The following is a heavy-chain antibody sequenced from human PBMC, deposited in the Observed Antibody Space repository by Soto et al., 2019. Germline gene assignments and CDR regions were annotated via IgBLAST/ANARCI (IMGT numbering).Heavy chain of an antibody. CDR3: ARVAVSARPRWYNWFHP. J-gene: IGHJ5*02. D-gene: IGHD2-8*02. Sequence: QVQLVQSGAEVKKPGASVKVSCKTSGYTFTDYDINWVRQATGQGLEWIGWMNPNSGETGYAQKFQGRVTMTRRTSLSTAYLELSSLRSEDTAVYYCARVAVSARPRWYNWFHPWGQGTLVTVSS. V-gene: IGHV1-8*01. CDR2: MNPNSGET. CDR1: GYTFTDYD.